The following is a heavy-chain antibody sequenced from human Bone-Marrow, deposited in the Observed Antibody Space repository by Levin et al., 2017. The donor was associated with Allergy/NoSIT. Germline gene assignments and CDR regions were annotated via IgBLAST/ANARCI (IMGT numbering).Heavy chain of an antibody. CDR1: GFAVSDSH. V-gene: IGHV3-53*01. D-gene: IGHD3-9*01. CDR2: IYSGGST. J-gene: IGHJ4*02. Sequence: GESLKISCAASGFAVSDSHVSWVRQAPGKGLEWVSVIYSGGSTYYAESMRGRFTISRDNSKNTLFLQMNSLRAGDTAVYYCARNNILTAYSFDYWGPGTLVTVSS. CDR3: ARNNILTAYSFDY.